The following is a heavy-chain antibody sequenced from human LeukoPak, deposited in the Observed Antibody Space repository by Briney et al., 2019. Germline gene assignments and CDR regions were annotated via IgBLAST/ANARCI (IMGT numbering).Heavy chain of an antibody. J-gene: IGHJ3*02. Sequence: PGGSLRLSCAASGFTFSSYSMNWVRQAPGKGLEWVSSISSSSSYIYHADSVKGRFTISRDNAKNSLYLQMNSLRAEDTAVYYCARGSRFGVVERDAFDIWGQGTMVTVSS. CDR1: GFTFSSYS. CDR3: ARGSRFGVVERDAFDI. CDR2: ISSSSSYI. D-gene: IGHD3-3*01. V-gene: IGHV3-21*01.